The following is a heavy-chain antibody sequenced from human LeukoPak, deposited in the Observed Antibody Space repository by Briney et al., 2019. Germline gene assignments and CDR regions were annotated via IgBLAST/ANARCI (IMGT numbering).Heavy chain of an antibody. D-gene: IGHD1-26*01. CDR2: IKPDGGEK. Sequence: GGSLRLSCAASGFTFSSYWMTWVRQAPGKGLEWVANIKPDGGEKYYADSVKGRFTISRDNTKNSLYLQRNSLRAEDTSIYYCARDLVVGTTDYWGQGTLVTVSS. CDR1: GFTFSSYW. J-gene: IGHJ4*02. CDR3: ARDLVVGTTDY. V-gene: IGHV3-7*01.